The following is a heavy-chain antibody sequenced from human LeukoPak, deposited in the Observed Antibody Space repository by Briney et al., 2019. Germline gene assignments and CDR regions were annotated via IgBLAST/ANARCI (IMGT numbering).Heavy chain of an antibody. Sequence: GSLRLSCAASGFTFSNAWMSWVRQAPGKGLEWVGRIKSKTDGGTTDYAAPVKGRFTISRDDSKNTLYLQMNSLKTEDTAVYYCARSGTTYYYDSGSRIWGQGTMVTVSS. J-gene: IGHJ3*02. CDR3: ARSGTTYYYDSGSRI. V-gene: IGHV3-15*01. D-gene: IGHD3-22*01. CDR1: GFTFSNAW. CDR2: IKSKTDGGTT.